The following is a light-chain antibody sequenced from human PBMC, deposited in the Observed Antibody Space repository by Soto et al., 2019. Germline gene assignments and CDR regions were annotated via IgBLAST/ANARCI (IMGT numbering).Light chain of an antibody. J-gene: IGKJ4*01. Sequence: DIQMTQSPSSLSASVGDRVTITCQASQDISNYLNWYQQKPGKAPKLLIYDASNLETGVPSMFSGSGSGTDFTFTISSLQPEDIATYYCQQYDNLPLTFGAGTKVDIK. CDR3: QQYDNLPLT. CDR2: DAS. V-gene: IGKV1-33*01. CDR1: QDISNY.